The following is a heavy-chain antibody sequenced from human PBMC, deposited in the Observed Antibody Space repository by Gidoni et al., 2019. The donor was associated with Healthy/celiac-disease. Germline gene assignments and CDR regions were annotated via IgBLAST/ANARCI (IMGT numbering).Heavy chain of an antibody. CDR3: ASQYCSSTSCYGVWY. Sequence: QVQLVESGGGVVQPGRSLRLPCAASGFTFSSYAMHGVRQAPGKGLEWVAVISYDGSNKYYADSVKGRFTISRDNSKNTLYLQMNSLRAEDTAVYYCASQYCSSTSCYGVWYWGQGTLVTVSS. J-gene: IGHJ4*02. CDR1: GFTFSSYA. V-gene: IGHV3-30-3*01. CDR2: ISYDGSNK. D-gene: IGHD2-2*01.